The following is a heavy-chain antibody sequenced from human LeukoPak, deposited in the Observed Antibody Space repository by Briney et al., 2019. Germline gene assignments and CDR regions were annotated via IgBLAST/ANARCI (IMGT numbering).Heavy chain of an antibody. D-gene: IGHD7-27*01. CDR2: ISYDGSNK. Sequence: GGSLRLSCAASGFTFSSYGMDWVRQAPGKGLEWVAVISYDGSNKYYADSVKGRFTISRDNSKNTLYLQMNSLRAEDTAVYYCAKTGDDGVYFDYWGQGTLVTVSS. CDR3: AKTGDDGVYFDY. CDR1: GFTFSSYG. J-gene: IGHJ4*02. V-gene: IGHV3-30*18.